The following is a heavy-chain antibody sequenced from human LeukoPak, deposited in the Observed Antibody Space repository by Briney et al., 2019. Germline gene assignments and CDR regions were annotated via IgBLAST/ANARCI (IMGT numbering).Heavy chain of an antibody. V-gene: IGHV3-23*01. CDR2: ISGGGDAT. D-gene: IGHD6-19*01. CDR1: DFSFITYA. Sequence: GGSLRLSCAASDFSFITYAMSWVRQAPGKGLEWVSTISGGGDATYYADSVKGRFTISRDNAKNSLYLQMNSLRAEDTAVYYCARDLGYSSGPNYWGQGTRVTVSS. J-gene: IGHJ4*02. CDR3: ARDLGYSSGPNY.